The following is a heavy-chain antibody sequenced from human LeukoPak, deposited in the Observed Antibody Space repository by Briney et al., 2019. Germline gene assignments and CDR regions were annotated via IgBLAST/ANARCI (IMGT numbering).Heavy chain of an antibody. Sequence: GTSLRLSCAASGFTFSSYAMHWVRQAPGKGLEWVAAISYDGSNRYCADSVKGRFTISRDNSKNTLYLQMNSLKTEDTAVYYCVRLTAAGRRTDFDYWGQGTLVTVSS. CDR3: VRLTAAGRRTDFDY. CDR1: GFTFSSYA. D-gene: IGHD6-13*01. CDR2: ISYDGSNR. V-gene: IGHV3-30*04. J-gene: IGHJ4*02.